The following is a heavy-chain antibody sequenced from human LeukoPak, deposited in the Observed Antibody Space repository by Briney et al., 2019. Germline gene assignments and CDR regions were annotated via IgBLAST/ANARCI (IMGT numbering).Heavy chain of an antibody. CDR3: ARAGFWSDPLDY. Sequence: ASVKVSCKASGGTFSSYAISWVRQAPGQGLEWMGRIIPILGIANYAQKFQGGVTITADKSTSTAYMELSSLRSEDTAVYYCARAGFWSDPLDYWGQGTLVTVSS. CDR1: GGTFSSYA. CDR2: IIPILGIA. J-gene: IGHJ4*02. D-gene: IGHD3-3*01. V-gene: IGHV1-69*04.